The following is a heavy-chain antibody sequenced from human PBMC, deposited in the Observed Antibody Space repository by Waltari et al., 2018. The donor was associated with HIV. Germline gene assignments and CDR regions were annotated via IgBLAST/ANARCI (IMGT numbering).Heavy chain of an antibody. CDR2: INAGNGNT. D-gene: IGHD2-2*01. J-gene: IGHJ5*02. CDR1: GYTFTSYA. Sequence: QVQLVQSGAEVKKPGASVKVSCKASGYTFTSYAMHWVRQAPGQRLEWMGWINAGNGNTKYSQKFQGRVTITRDTSASTAYMELSSLRSEDTAVYYCARDRRYCSSTSCYAFSWFDPWGQGTLVTVSS. V-gene: IGHV1-3*01. CDR3: ARDRRYCSSTSCYAFSWFDP.